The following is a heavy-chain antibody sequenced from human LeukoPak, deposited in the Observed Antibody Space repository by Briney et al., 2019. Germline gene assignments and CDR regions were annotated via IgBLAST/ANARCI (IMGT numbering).Heavy chain of an antibody. CDR1: GYTFTGYY. D-gene: IGHD1-26*01. J-gene: IGHJ6*03. CDR2: INPNSGGT. V-gene: IGHV1-2*02. Sequence: ASVKVSCKASGYTFTGYYIHWVRQAPGQGLEWMGWINPNSGGTNYAQKFQGRVTMTRDTSISTAYMELRSLRSDDTAVYYCARDPYSGSYGDYYYYYMDVWGKGTTVTISS. CDR3: ARDPYSGSYGDYYYYYMDV.